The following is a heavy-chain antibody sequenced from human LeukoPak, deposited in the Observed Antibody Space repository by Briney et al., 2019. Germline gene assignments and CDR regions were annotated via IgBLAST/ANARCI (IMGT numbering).Heavy chain of an antibody. V-gene: IGHV1-2*02. Sequence: ASVKVSCKASGGTFGSYAISWVRQAPGQGLEWMGWINPNSGGTNYAQKFQGRVTMTRDTSISTAYMELSRLRSDDTAVYYCARDFGYSYGYYYYYMDVWGKGTTVTVSS. CDR2: INPNSGGT. CDR3: ARDFGYSYGYYYYYMDV. CDR1: GGTFGSYA. J-gene: IGHJ6*03. D-gene: IGHD5-18*01.